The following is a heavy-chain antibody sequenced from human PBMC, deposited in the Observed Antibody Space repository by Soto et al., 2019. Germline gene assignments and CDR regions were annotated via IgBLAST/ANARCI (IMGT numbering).Heavy chain of an antibody. CDR3: AREGVAGYLGY. CDR1: GGTFSSYT. V-gene: IGHV1-69*08. J-gene: IGHJ4*02. CDR2: IIPILGIA. D-gene: IGHD6-19*01. Sequence: QVQLVQSGAEVKKPGSSVKVSCKASGGTFSSYTISWVRQAPGQGLEWMGRIIPILGIANYAQKFQGRVTITADNPTSTAYMELSSLRSEDTAVYYCAREGVAGYLGYWGQGTLVTVSS.